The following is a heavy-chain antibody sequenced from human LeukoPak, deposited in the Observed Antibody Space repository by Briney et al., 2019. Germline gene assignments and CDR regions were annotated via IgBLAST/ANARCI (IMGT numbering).Heavy chain of an antibody. D-gene: IGHD3-3*01. Sequence: SETLSLTXAVYGGSFSGYYWSWIRQPPGKGLEWIGEINHSGSTNYNPSLKSRVTISVDPSKNQFSLKLSSVTAADTAVYYCARDYPRFDFWSGYYAAFDIWGQGTMVTVSS. J-gene: IGHJ3*02. CDR2: INHSGST. CDR1: GGSFSGYY. V-gene: IGHV4-34*01. CDR3: ARDYPRFDFWSGYYAAFDI.